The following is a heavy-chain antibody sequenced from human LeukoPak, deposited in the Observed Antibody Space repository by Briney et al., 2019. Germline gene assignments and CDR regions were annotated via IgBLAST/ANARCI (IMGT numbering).Heavy chain of an antibody. V-gene: IGHV5-51*01. CDR3: ARRLLGGSGSYLFDY. D-gene: IGHD3-10*01. Sequence: GESLKISCKGSGYRFPSYWIGWVRQMPGKGLEWMGIIYPSDSDTRYSPSFQGQVTISADKSISTAYLQWNSLKASDTAMYYCARRLLGGSGSYLFDYWGQGTLVTVSS. CDR1: GYRFPSYW. CDR2: IYPSDSDT. J-gene: IGHJ4*02.